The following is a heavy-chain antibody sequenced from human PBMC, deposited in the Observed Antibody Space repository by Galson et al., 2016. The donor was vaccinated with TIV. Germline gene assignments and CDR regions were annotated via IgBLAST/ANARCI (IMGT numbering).Heavy chain of an antibody. D-gene: IGHD1-1*01. CDR2: IRYDDLTT. J-gene: IGHJ3*01. Sequence: SLRLSCAASRFSFHTYWMSWLRQAPGKGLEWLAVIRYDDLTTFYADSVKDRFFISRDDSRSTLYLDITSLTIDDTALYYCSTDRLWKDVWDGFGFWGQGTMVTVS. V-gene: IGHV3-33*08. CDR3: STDRLWKDVWDGFGF. CDR1: RFSFHTYW.